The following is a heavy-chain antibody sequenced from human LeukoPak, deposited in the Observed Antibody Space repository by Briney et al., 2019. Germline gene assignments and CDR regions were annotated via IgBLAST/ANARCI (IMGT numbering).Heavy chain of an antibody. D-gene: IGHD2-2*01. CDR1: GSSISSYS. Sequence: PSETLSLTCSVSGSSISSYSWSWIRQPAGKGLEWIGRIYTSGSTNYNPSLKSRVTISVDTSKNQFSLKLSSVTAADTAVYYCARLARKYCSSTSCYYYYYMDVWGKGTTVTISS. CDR3: ARLARKYCSSTSCYYYYYMDV. V-gene: IGHV4-4*07. CDR2: IYTSGST. J-gene: IGHJ6*03.